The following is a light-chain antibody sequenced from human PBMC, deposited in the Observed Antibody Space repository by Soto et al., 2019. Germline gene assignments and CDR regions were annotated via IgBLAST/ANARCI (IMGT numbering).Light chain of an antibody. CDR3: QQYDT. V-gene: IGKV3-11*01. Sequence: EVVLTQSPVTLSLSPGERATLSCRASQSFRGLLAWYQQKPGQAPRLLIYDAYNRATGIPPRFSGSGSGTDFTLTISRLEPEDFAVYYCQQYDTFGQGTKLEIK. CDR2: DAY. J-gene: IGKJ2*01. CDR1: QSFRGL.